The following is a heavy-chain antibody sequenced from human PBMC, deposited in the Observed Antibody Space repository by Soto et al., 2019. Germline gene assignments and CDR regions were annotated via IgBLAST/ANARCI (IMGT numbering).Heavy chain of an antibody. Sequence: ASVKVSCKASGYTFTTYTLHWVRQAPAQRLEWMGWINAGNGNTKYSQKFQGRITLTRDTSASTAYMELSSLRSEDTAVYYCARDGYNYAFDYWGQGTLVTVSS. V-gene: IGHV1-3*01. CDR3: ARDGYNYAFDY. CDR2: INAGNGNT. CDR1: GYTFTTYT. D-gene: IGHD5-12*01. J-gene: IGHJ4*02.